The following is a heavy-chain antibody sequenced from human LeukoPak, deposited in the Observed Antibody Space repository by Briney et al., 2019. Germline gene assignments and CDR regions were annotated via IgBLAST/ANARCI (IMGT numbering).Heavy chain of an antibody. CDR1: GFTFSSYG. J-gene: IGHJ4*02. D-gene: IGHD4-17*01. Sequence: PGGSLRLSCAASGFTFSSYGMHWVRQAPGKGLEWVAVISFDGRTKYYADSVKGRLTISRDNSNKTLFLQMNSLRAEDTALYYCAKDWHSVTIFDSWGQGTLVTVSS. V-gene: IGHV3-30*18. CDR3: AKDWHSVTIFDS. CDR2: ISFDGRTK.